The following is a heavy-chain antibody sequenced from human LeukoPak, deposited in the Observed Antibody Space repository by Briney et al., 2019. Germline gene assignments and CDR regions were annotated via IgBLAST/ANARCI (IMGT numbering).Heavy chain of an antibody. D-gene: IGHD2-15*01. J-gene: IGHJ5*02. Sequence: GASVKVSCKASGYTFTDYYMHWVRQAPGQGLEWMGRINPNSGGTNYAQKFQGRVTMTRDTSISTAYMELSRLRSDDTAVYYCARVRYCSGGSCYSYRPPFDPWGQGTLVTVSS. CDR1: GYTFTDYY. CDR2: INPNSGGT. CDR3: ARVRYCSGGSCYSYRPPFDP. V-gene: IGHV1-2*06.